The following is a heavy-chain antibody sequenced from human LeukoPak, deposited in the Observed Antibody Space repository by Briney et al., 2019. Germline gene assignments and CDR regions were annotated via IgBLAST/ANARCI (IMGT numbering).Heavy chain of an antibody. D-gene: IGHD3-10*01. J-gene: IGHJ6*02. CDR1: GYTFTGYY. Sequence: ASVKVSCKASGYTFTGYYMHWVRQAPGQGLEWMGWINPNSGGTNYAQKFQGRVTMTRDTSISTAYMELSRLRSDDTAVYYCARMVRGVTRNHYYYYGMDVWGQGTTVTVSS. V-gene: IGHV1-2*02. CDR2: INPNSGGT. CDR3: ARMVRGVTRNHYYYYGMDV.